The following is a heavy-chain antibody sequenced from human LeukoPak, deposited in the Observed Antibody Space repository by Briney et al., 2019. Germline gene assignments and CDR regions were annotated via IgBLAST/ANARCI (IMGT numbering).Heavy chain of an antibody. CDR2: FYYSGNT. Sequence: SETLSLTCTVSGGSISSSSYYWGWVRQPPGKGLECIGNFYYSGNTYYNPSLKSRVTISVDTSKNQFSLKMSSVTAADTAVYYCARDWISFAAFDIWGQGTMVTVSS. J-gene: IGHJ3*02. CDR1: GGSISSSSYY. D-gene: IGHD2-2*03. V-gene: IGHV4-39*02. CDR3: ARDWISFAAFDI.